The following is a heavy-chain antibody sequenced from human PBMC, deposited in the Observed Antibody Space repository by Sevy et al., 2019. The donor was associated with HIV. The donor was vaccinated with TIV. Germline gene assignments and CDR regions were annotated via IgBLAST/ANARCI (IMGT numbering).Heavy chain of an antibody. J-gene: IGHJ5*02. D-gene: IGHD2-15*01. Sequence: ASVKVSCKVSGYTLTKLSIDWVRQAPGKALEWMGEFDPQDVKTISSQRFQGRLTMTVDTSTDTAYMELSSLTSGDTAVYYCATVGLRYFSGSSSYQGDWFDPWGQGTLVTVSS. CDR3: ATVGLRYFSGSSSYQGDWFDP. CDR2: FDPQDVKT. V-gene: IGHV1-24*01. CDR1: GYTLTKLS.